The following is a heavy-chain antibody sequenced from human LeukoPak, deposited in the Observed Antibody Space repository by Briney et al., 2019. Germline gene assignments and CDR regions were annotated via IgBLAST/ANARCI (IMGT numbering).Heavy chain of an antibody. Sequence: GEALKISCTGSGYGINNYWIAWVRQVPGKGLEWRGIINPADSDIRYSPSFQGQVTISADESISTVYLQWSSLKASDTAMYYCARQEYCSGGSCYTWFDPWRQASMVTVSS. J-gene: IGHJ5*02. CDR3: ARQEYCSGGSCYTWFDP. CDR1: GYGINNYW. V-gene: IGHV5-51*01. D-gene: IGHD2-15*01. CDR2: INPADSDI.